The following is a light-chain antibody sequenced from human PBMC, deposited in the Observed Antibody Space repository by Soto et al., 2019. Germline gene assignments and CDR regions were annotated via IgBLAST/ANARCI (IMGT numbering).Light chain of an antibody. V-gene: IGLV2-14*03. CDR2: DVT. CDR1: SSDVGAYNY. CDR3: SSYTTSSTWV. Sequence: QSVLTQPASVSDSPGQSITISCTGTSSDVGAYNYVSWYRQHPGKAPKLMIYDVTNRPSGVSNRFSGSKSGNTASLTISGLQAEDEADYYCSSYTTSSTWVFGGGTKLTVL. J-gene: IGLJ3*02.